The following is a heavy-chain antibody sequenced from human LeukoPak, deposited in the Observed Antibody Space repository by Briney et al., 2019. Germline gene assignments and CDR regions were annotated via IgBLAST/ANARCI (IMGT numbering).Heavy chain of an antibody. CDR3: ARVVELIDY. V-gene: IGHV3-9*01. Sequence: GGSLRLSCTASGSTFDDFAIHWVRQAPGKGLEWVAGISWNSGIIVYVDSVKGRFTISRDNAKNSLYLQMNSLRAEDTAVYYCARVVELIDYWGQGTLVTVSS. CDR2: ISWNSGII. J-gene: IGHJ4*02. CDR1: GSTFDDFA. D-gene: IGHD1-26*01.